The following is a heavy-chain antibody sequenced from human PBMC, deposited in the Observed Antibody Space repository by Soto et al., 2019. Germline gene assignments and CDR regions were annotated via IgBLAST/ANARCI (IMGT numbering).Heavy chain of an antibody. Sequence: QLQLQESGSGLVKPSQTLSLTCAVSGGSISSGGYSWSWIRQPPGKGLEWIGYIYHSGSTYYNPSLKSRVTISVDRSKDQFSLKLSSVTAADTAVYYCASTYSSQNWFDPWGQGTLVTVSS. CDR1: GGSISSGGYS. V-gene: IGHV4-30-2*01. D-gene: IGHD6-13*01. CDR2: IYHSGST. CDR3: ASTYSSQNWFDP. J-gene: IGHJ5*02.